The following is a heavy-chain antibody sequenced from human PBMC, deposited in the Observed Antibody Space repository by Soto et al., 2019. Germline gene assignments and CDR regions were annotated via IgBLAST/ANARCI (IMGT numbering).Heavy chain of an antibody. CDR2: IYYSGST. Sequence: SEILSLTCTVSGGSISSGGYYWSWIRQHPGKGLEWIGYIYYSGSTYYNPSLKSRVTISVDTSKNQFSLKLSAVTAADTAVYYCASLSYWDYFDYWGQGTLVTVSS. CDR3: ASLSYWDYFDY. CDR1: GGSISSGGYY. D-gene: IGHD2-8*02. V-gene: IGHV4-31*03. J-gene: IGHJ4*02.